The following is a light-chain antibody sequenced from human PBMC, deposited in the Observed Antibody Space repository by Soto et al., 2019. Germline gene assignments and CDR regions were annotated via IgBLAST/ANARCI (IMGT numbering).Light chain of an antibody. CDR2: DVS. J-gene: IGLJ1*01. Sequence: QSVLTQPASGSGAPGQSITISCTGTSSDGGGYNYVPWYQQHPGKAPKLMIYDVSNRPSGVSNRFSGSKSGNTASLTISGLQAEDEADYYCSSYTSSSTLPYVFGTGTKVTVL. V-gene: IGLV2-14*01. CDR3: SSYTSSSTLPYV. CDR1: SSDGGGYNY.